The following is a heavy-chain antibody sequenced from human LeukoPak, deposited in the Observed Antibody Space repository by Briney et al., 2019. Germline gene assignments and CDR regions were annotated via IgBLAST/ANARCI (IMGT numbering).Heavy chain of an antibody. CDR1: GFTFSSYA. CDR3: ASGGIAAAGAFDI. CDR2: ISYDGGNK. Sequence: PGGSLRLSCAASGFTFSSYAMHWVRQAPGKGLEWVAVISYDGGNKYYADSVKGRFTISRDNSKNTLYLQMNSLRAEDTAVYYCASGGIAAAGAFDIRGQGTMVTVSS. D-gene: IGHD6-13*01. V-gene: IGHV3-30*04. J-gene: IGHJ3*02.